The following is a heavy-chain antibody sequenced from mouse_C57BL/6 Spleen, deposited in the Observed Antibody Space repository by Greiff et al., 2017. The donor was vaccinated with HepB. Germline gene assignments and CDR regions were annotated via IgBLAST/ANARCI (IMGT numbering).Heavy chain of an antibody. J-gene: IGHJ2*01. CDR2: IHPNSGST. V-gene: IGHV1-64*01. Sequence: VQLQQPGAELVKPGASVKLSCKASGYTFTSYWMHWVKQRPGQGLEWIGMIHPNSGSTNYNEKFKSKATLTVDKSSSTAYMQLSSLTSEDSAVYYCAMIYYGYALDYWGQGTTLTVSS. D-gene: IGHD2-2*01. CDR3: AMIYYGYALDY. CDR1: GYTFTSYW.